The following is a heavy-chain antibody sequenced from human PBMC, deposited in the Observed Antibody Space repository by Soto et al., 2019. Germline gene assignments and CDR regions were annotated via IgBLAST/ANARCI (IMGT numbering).Heavy chain of an antibody. D-gene: IGHD2-15*01. Sequence: SETLSLTCAVYGGSFSGYYWSWIRQPPGKGLEWIGEINHSGSTNYNPSLKSRVTISVDTSKNQFSLKLSSVTAADTAVYYCARGRSNIVVVVAATQSYYMDVWGKGTTVPVSS. CDR3: ARGRSNIVVVVAATQSYYMDV. CDR2: INHSGST. J-gene: IGHJ6*03. V-gene: IGHV4-34*01. CDR1: GGSFSGYY.